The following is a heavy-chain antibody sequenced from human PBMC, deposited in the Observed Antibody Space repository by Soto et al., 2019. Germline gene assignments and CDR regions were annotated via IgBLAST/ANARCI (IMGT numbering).Heavy chain of an antibody. Sequence: QVHLVQSGGGVVQPGGSLRLSCAASGFTCSHYPMHWVRQGPGKGLEWVAVVSFDGSNKYYRDSVKGRFTISKDNVKNTLFLQMNDLRHEDTAVYYCERLPGPLVSVLYIYPVDARETPSDVDVWGQGTSVTVSS. CDR1: GFTCSHYP. CDR3: ERLPGPLVSVLYIYPVDARETPSDVDV. J-gene: IGHJ6*02. D-gene: IGHD2-15*01. V-gene: IGHV3-30*06. CDR2: VSFDGSNK.